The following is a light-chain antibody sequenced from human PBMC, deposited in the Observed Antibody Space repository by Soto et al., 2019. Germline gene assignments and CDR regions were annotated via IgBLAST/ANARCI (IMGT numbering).Light chain of an antibody. Sequence: EIVMTQSPGTLSVSPGERVIFSCRASQSVSSNLAWYQQKRGQTPRLLIYGASTRATGIPDRFSGSGSGTESTLTISILQSEDFADYYCQQYQNWPLITFGQGTRLEIK. J-gene: IGKJ5*01. CDR3: QQYQNWPLIT. CDR2: GAS. V-gene: IGKV3-15*01. CDR1: QSVSSN.